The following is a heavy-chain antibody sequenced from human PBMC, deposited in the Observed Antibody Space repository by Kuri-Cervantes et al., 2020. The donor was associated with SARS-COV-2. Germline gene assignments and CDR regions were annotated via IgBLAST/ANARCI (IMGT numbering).Heavy chain of an antibody. J-gene: IGHJ4*02. Sequence: ASVKVSCKASGYTFTGYYMHWVRQAPGQGLAWMGWINPNSGGTNYAQKFQGRVTMTRDTSISTAYMELSRLRSDDTAVYYCARVGFGDYEIDYWGQGTLVTVSS. CDR3: ARVGFGDYEIDY. CDR2: INPNSGGT. CDR1: GYTFTGYY. D-gene: IGHD4-17*01. V-gene: IGHV1-2*02.